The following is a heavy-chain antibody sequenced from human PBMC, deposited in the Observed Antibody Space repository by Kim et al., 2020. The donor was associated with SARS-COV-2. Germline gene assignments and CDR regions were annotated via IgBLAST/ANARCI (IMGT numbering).Heavy chain of an antibody. CDR1: GFTFSSYA. J-gene: IGHJ6*02. CDR2: INGNGGTT. D-gene: IGHD6-25*01. CDR3: VKRASSSGWYGMDV. Sequence: GGSLRLSCSASGFTFSSYALHWVRQAPGKGLESVSTINGNGGTTNYADSVRDRFTISRDNSKNTLYLQMSSLRPEDTAVYYCVKRASSSGWYGMDVWGQGTTVNVSS. V-gene: IGHV3-64D*09.